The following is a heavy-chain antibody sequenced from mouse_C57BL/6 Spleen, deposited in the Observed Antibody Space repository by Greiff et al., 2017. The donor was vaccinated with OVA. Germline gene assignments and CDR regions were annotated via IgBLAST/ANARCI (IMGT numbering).Heavy chain of an antibody. CDR2: IHPNSGST. CDR1: GYTFTSYW. J-gene: IGHJ2*01. CDR3: AREGGGTPFDY. V-gene: IGHV1-64*01. Sequence: QVQLQQSGAELVKPGASVKLSCKASGYTFTSYWMHWVKQRPGQGLEWIGMIHPNSGSTNYNEKFKSKATLTVDKSSSTAYMQLSSLTSEDSAVYYCAREGGGTPFDYWGQGTTLTVSS. D-gene: IGHD4-1*01.